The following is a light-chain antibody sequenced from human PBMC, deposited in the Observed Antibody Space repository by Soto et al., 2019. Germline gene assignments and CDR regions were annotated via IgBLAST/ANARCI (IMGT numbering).Light chain of an antibody. CDR2: GAS. Sequence: EIVLTQSPDTLSLSPGERATLSCRASQSVSSTYLAWYQLKPGQAPRLLLHGASSRATGIPDRFSGSGSGTDFTLTINRLEPEDFAVYYCQQFDGSPPITFGQGTRLDIK. J-gene: IGKJ5*01. V-gene: IGKV3-20*01. CDR1: QSVSSTY. CDR3: QQFDGSPPIT.